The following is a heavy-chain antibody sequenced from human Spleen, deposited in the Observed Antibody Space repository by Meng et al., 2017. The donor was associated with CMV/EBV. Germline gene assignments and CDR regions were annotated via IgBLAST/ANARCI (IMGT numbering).Heavy chain of an antibody. CDR1: GGSISSYY. V-gene: IGHV4-59*01. CDR2: IYYSGST. Sequence: SETLSLTCTVSGGSISSYYWSWIRQPPGKGLEWIGYIYYSGSTNYNPSLKSRVTISVDTSKNQFSLKLSSVTAADTAVYYCARATAGQWGGPFDYWGQGTLVTVSS. J-gene: IGHJ4*02. D-gene: IGHD5-18*01. CDR3: ARATAGQWGGPFDY.